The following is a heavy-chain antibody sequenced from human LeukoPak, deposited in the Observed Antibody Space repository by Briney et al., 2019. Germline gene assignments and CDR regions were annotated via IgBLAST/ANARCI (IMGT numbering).Heavy chain of an antibody. V-gene: IGHV1-2*02. CDR3: ATDNPPYCNGGSCYFD. CDR1: FSKYY. J-gene: IGHJ4*02. D-gene: IGHD2-15*01. CDR2: INPGTGGT. Sequence: ASVKVSCKAFSKYYIHWVRQAPGQGLEWMGWINPGTGGTNYAQKFQGRVNMTRDTSISTAYMDLSRLTSDDTAIYCCATDNPPYCNGGSCYFDWGQGTLVTVSS.